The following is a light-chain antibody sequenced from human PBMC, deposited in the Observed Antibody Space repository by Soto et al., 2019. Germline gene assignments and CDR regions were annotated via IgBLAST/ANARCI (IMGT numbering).Light chain of an antibody. V-gene: IGKV1-6*01. CDR3: LQDFNYPWT. CDR1: QGTGNG. J-gene: IGKJ1*01. CDR2: AAS. Sequence: AIQMTQSPSSLSASVGDRVTITCRSGQGTGNGLAWFQQRPGKAPKLLIYAASGLQSGVPSRFSGSGSGTDFTLTISSLQPEDFATYYCLQDFNYPWTFGQGTKVDIK.